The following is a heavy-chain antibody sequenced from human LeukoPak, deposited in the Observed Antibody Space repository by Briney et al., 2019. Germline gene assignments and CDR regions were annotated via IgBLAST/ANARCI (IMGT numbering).Heavy chain of an antibody. CDR2: FDPEDGET. CDR1: GYTLTELS. J-gene: IGHJ4*02. V-gene: IGHV1-24*01. CDR3: ARTLDFWSGYYFDY. Sequence: GASVKVSCKVSGYTLTELSMHWVQQAPGKGPEWMGGFDPEDGETIYAQKFQGRVTMTEDTSTDTAYMELSSLRSEDTAVYYCARTLDFWSGYYFDYWGQGTLVTVSS. D-gene: IGHD3-3*01.